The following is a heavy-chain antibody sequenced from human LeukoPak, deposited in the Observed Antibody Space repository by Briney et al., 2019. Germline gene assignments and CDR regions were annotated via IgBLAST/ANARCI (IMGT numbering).Heavy chain of an antibody. Sequence: GGSLRLSCAASGFTFSSSAMSWVRQAPGKGLEWFSAISNNGGYTYYADSVQGRFTISRDNSKSTLCLQMNSLRAEDTAVYYCAKQLGYCSDGSCYFPYWGQGTLVTVSS. CDR3: AKQLGYCSDGSCYFPY. CDR1: GFTFSSSA. J-gene: IGHJ4*02. CDR2: ISNNGGYT. V-gene: IGHV3-23*01. D-gene: IGHD2-15*01.